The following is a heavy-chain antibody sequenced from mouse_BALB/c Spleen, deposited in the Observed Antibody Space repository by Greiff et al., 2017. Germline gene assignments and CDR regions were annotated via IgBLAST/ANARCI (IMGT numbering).Heavy chain of an antibody. Sequence: EVHLVESGGGLVKPGGSLKLSCAASGFTFSSYAMSWVRQTPEKRLEWVASISSGGSTYYPDSVKGRFTISRDNARNILYLQMSSLRSEDTAMYYCARGIRDYGDGYAMDYWGQGTSVTVSS. V-gene: IGHV5-6-5*01. CDR3: ARGIRDYGDGYAMDY. CDR1: GFTFSSYA. CDR2: ISSGGST. J-gene: IGHJ4*01. D-gene: IGHD1-2*01.